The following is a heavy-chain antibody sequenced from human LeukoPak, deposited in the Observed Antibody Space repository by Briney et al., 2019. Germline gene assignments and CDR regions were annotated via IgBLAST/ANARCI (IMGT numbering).Heavy chain of an antibody. CDR2: MNPNSGNT. D-gene: IGHD2-2*01. J-gene: IGHJ3*02. CDR3: AGEVPAASDAFDI. V-gene: IGHV1-8*01. CDR1: GYTFTSYD. Sequence: ASVKVSCKASGYTFTSYDINWVRQATGQGLEWMGWMNPNSGNTGYAQKFQGRVTMTRNTSISTAYMELSSLRSEDTAVYYCAGEVPAASDAFDIWGQGTMVTVSS.